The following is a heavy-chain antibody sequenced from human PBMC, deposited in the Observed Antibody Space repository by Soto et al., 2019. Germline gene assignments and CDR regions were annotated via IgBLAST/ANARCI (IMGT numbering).Heavy chain of an antibody. CDR3: ARDQVGMAYCGGDCSGGSDFDY. V-gene: IGHV1-18*04. D-gene: IGHD2-21*02. Sequence: ASVKVSCKASGYTFTSYGISWVRQAPGQGLEWMGWISAYNGNTNYVQKLQGRVTMTTDTSTSTAYMELRSLRSDDTAVYYCARDQVGMAYCGGDCSGGSDFDYWGQGTLVTVSS. CDR1: GYTFTSYG. J-gene: IGHJ4*02. CDR2: ISAYNGNT.